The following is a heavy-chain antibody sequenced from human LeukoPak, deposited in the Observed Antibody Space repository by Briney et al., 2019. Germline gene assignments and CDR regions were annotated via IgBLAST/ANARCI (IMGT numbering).Heavy chain of an antibody. CDR1: GFTFSSYA. Sequence: GTSLRLSCAASGFTFSSYAMSWVRQAPGKGLEWVSAISGSGGSTYYADSVKGRFTISRDNSKNTLYLQMNSLRAEDTAVYYCAKEVSHYDSSGYYPYFDYWGQGTLVTVSS. J-gene: IGHJ4*02. CDR3: AKEVSHYDSSGYYPYFDY. D-gene: IGHD3-22*01. V-gene: IGHV3-23*01. CDR2: ISGSGGST.